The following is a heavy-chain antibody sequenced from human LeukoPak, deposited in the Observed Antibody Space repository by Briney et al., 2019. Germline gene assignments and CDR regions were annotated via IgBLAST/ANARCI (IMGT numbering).Heavy chain of an antibody. Sequence: GGSLRLSCAASGFFFRYYWMHWVRQAPGKGLVWVSRINRDGSTTTYADSVKGRFTVSRDNAKNTLYLDMNSLRAEDTAVYFCASPGIVAAGPFDYWGQGTLVTVSS. J-gene: IGHJ4*02. D-gene: IGHD6-13*01. CDR3: ASPGIVAAGPFDY. V-gene: IGHV3-74*03. CDR2: INRDGSTT. CDR1: GFFFRYYW.